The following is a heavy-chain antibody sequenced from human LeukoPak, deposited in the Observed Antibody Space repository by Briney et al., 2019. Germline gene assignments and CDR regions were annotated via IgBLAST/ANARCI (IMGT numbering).Heavy chain of an antibody. CDR2: IIPIFGTA. CDR3: ARDSLPAYCSSTSCYTNAFDI. CDR1: GGTLSSYA. J-gene: IGHJ3*02. Sequence: GASVKVSCKASGGTLSSYAISWVRQAPGQGLEWMGGIIPIFGTANYAQKFQGRVTITTDESTSTAYMELSSLRSEDTAVYYCARDSLPAYCSSTSCYTNAFDIWGQGTMVTVSS. V-gene: IGHV1-69*05. D-gene: IGHD2-2*02.